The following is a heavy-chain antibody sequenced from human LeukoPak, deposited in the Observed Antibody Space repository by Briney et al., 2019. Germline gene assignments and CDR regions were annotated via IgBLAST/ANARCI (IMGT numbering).Heavy chain of an antibody. V-gene: IGHV1-69*13. J-gene: IGHJ5*02. D-gene: IGHD4-17*01. CDR1: GGTFSSYA. Sequence: ASVKVSCKASGGTFSSYAISWVRQAPGQGLEWMGGIIPIFGTANYAQKFQGRVTITADESTSTAYMELSSLRSEDTAVYYCARRGLRYFFPFDPWGQGTLVTVSS. CDR2: IIPIFGTA. CDR3: ARRGLRYFFPFDP.